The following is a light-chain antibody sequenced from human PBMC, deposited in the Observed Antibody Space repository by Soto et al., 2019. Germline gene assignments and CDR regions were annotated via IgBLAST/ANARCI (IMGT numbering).Light chain of an antibody. J-gene: IGKJ1*01. Sequence: DIQMTQSPSTLSASVGDRVTITCRASQSISSWLAWYQQKPGKAPELLIYDASSLESGVPSRFSGSGSETEFTLTISSLQPDDFATYYCQHYNSYSEAFGQGTKV. CDR3: QHYNSYSEA. CDR2: DAS. V-gene: IGKV1-5*01. CDR1: QSISSW.